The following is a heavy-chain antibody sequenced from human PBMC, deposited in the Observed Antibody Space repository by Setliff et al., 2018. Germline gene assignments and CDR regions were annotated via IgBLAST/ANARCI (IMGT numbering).Heavy chain of an antibody. CDR3: ARDLRGILSLHDSDY. D-gene: IGHD3-16*01. V-gene: IGHV3-33*08. CDR2: IWDDGVKK. CDR1: GFTFSTYR. J-gene: IGHJ4*02. Sequence: PGGSLRLSCAASGFTFSTYRMHWVRQAPGKGLEWVAVIWDDGVKKYDADSVKDRFTISRDNSKNTLYLEMNSLRPEDTAVYYCARDLRGILSLHDSDYWGQGTVVTVSS.